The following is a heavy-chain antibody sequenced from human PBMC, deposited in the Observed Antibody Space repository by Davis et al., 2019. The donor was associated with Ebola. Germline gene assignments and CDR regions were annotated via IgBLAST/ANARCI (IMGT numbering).Heavy chain of an antibody. J-gene: IGHJ6*02. CDR2: INPNTGGT. V-gene: IGHV1-2*04. CDR3: AREANTQPSAYGMDV. Sequence: ASVTVSCMASGYTFTGLYIHWARQAPGQGLEWLGWINPNTGGTNLAQKFQGCVTMTRDTSISTAYMELRSLRSDDTAVYYCAREANTQPSAYGMDVWGQGTTVTVSS. D-gene: IGHD2/OR15-2a*01. CDR1: GYTFTGLY.